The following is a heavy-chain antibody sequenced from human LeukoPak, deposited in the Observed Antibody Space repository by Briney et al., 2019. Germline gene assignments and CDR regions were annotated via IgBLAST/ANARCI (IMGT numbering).Heavy chain of an antibody. CDR2: ISYDGSNK. V-gene: IGHV3-30*18. Sequence: GGSLGLSCAASGFTFSSYGMHWVRQAPGKGLEWVAVISYDGSNKYYADSVKGRFTISRDNSKNTLYLQMNSLRAEDTAVYYCAKDLAYGGNTYWGQGTLVTVSS. CDR1: GFTFSSYG. CDR3: AKDLAYGGNTY. D-gene: IGHD4-23*01. J-gene: IGHJ4*02.